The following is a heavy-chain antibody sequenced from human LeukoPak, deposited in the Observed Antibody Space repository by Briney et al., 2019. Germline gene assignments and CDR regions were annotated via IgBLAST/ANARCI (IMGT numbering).Heavy chain of an antibody. J-gene: IGHJ4*02. CDR1: GFSVNDNY. D-gene: IGHD4-17*01. V-gene: IGHV3-53*01. CDR2: MFPDGRT. Sequence: GGSLRLSCAVSGFSVNDNYMSWVRQAPGKGLQWVSVMFPDGRTYYADSVKGRFTISRDLARNTLLLQMHSPRADDTAVHYCARTNPIYGDYDYWGQGTLVTVSS. CDR3: ARTNPIYGDYDY.